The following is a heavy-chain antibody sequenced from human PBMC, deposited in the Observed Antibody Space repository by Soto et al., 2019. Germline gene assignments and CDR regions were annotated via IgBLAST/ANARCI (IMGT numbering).Heavy chain of an antibody. J-gene: IGHJ4*02. CDR3: ARDMRIRYGDSPTPPGY. D-gene: IGHD4-17*01. V-gene: IGHV3-33*01. CDR1: GFTFSSYG. Sequence: PGGSLRLSCAASGFTFSSYGMHWVRQAPGKGLEWVAVIWYDGSNKYYADSVKGRFTISRDNSKNTLYLQMNSLRAEDKAVYYCARDMRIRYGDSPTPPGYWGQVTLVTVSS. CDR2: IWYDGSNK.